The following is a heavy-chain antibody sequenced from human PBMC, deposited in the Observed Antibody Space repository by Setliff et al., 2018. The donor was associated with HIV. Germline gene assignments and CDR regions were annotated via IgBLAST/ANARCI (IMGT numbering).Heavy chain of an antibody. J-gene: IGHJ5*02. D-gene: IGHD6-19*01. V-gene: IGHV4-39*01. CDR3: ARPHSGRGGGAYFDP. CDR2: ILDGRVT. Sequence: SETLSLTCTVSGGSVTSGHYYWGWIRQAPGKGLEWIGNILDGRVTFFNPSLRGRVPISVDASKNQVSLKLRSVTAADSAVDRCARPHSGRGGGAYFDPWGQGILVTVSS. CDR1: GGSVTSGHYY.